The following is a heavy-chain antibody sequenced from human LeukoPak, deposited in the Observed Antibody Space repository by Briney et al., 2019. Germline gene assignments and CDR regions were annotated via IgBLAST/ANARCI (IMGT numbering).Heavy chain of an antibody. J-gene: IGHJ6*02. Sequence: GGSLRLSCAASGFTFSSYAMHWVRQAPGKGLEWVAVISYDGSNKYYADSVKGRFTISRDNSKNTLYLQMNSLRAEDTAVYYCASSFWSGFPEDYYYCGMDVWGQGTTVTVSS. V-gene: IGHV3-30-3*01. D-gene: IGHD3-3*01. CDR1: GFTFSSYA. CDR3: ASSFWSGFPEDYYYCGMDV. CDR2: ISYDGSNK.